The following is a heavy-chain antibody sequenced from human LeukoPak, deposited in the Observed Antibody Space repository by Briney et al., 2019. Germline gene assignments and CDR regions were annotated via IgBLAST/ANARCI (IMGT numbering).Heavy chain of an antibody. CDR1: GLTFSNFG. J-gene: IGHJ4*02. Sequence: GGSLRLSCAASGLTFSNFGMHWARQASGKGLEWVAVISYDGSNKYYADSVKGRFTISRDNSKNTLYLQMNSLRAEDTAVYYCARDRGYSEYWGQGTLVTVSS. CDR3: ARDRGYSEY. CDR2: ISYDGSNK. V-gene: IGHV3-30*03.